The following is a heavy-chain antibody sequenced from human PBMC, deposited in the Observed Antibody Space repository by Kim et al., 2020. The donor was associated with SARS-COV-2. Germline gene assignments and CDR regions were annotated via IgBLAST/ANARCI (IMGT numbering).Heavy chain of an antibody. Sequence: GGSLRLSCAASGFTFSDYYMSWIRQAPGKGLEWVSYISSSSSYTNYADSVKGRFTTSRDNAKNSLYLQMNSLRAEDTAVYYCARGGYSSGWYLEAFDIWGQGTMVTVSS. D-gene: IGHD6-19*01. CDR3: ARGGYSSGWYLEAFDI. J-gene: IGHJ3*02. CDR1: GFTFSDYY. V-gene: IGHV3-11*05. CDR2: ISSSSSYT.